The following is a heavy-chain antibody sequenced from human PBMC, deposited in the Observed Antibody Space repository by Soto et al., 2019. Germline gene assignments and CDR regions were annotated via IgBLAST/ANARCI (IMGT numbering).Heavy chain of an antibody. V-gene: IGHV3-33*01. CDR1: GFTFSSYG. J-gene: IGHJ6*02. D-gene: IGHD1-26*01. CDR2: IWYDGSNK. CDR3: ARSIVGAPYYYYYGMDV. Sequence: GGSLRLSCAASGFTFSSYGMHWVRQAPGKGLEWVAVIWYDGSNKYYADSVKGRFTISRDNSKNTLYLQMNSLRAEDTAVYYCARSIVGAPYYYYYGMDVWGQGTTVTVSS.